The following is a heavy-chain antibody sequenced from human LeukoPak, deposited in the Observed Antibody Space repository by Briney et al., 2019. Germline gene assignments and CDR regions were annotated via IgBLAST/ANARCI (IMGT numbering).Heavy chain of an antibody. D-gene: IGHD2-2*02. J-gene: IGHJ4*02. V-gene: IGHV3-23*01. CDR3: AKDSLLYDGYFDY. CDR1: GFTFSRYA. CDR2: ISGSGGST. Sequence: PGGSLRLSCSASGFTFSRYAMHWVRQAPGKGLEWVSAISGSGGSTYYADSVKGRFTISRDNSKNTLYLQMNSLRAEDTAVYYCAKDSLLYDGYFDYWGQGTLVTVSS.